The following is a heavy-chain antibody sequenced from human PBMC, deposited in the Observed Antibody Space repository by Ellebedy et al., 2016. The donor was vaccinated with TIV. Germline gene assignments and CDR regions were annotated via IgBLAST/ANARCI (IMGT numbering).Heavy chain of an antibody. D-gene: IGHD3-3*01. CDR3: ARDGVTISVYYYYMDV. Sequence: ASVKVSXXASGYTFTSYYMHWVRQAPGQGLEWMGIINPSGGSTNYAQKFQGRVTMTRDTSTSTVYMELSSLRSEDTAVYYCARDGVTISVYYYYMDVWGKGTTVTVSS. CDR1: GYTFTSYY. CDR2: INPSGGST. J-gene: IGHJ6*03. V-gene: IGHV1-46*01.